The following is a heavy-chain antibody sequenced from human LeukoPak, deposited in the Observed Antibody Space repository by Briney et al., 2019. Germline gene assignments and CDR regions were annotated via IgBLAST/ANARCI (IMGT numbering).Heavy chain of an antibody. Sequence: PGSSLGLSWEASGSTFISFLLTGFGKAQGRGLGWVSAISGSGGSTYYADSVKGRFTISRDNSKNTLYLQMYSLRAEDTAVYYCAKAGTAMGYYFDYWGQGTLVTVSS. CDR3: AKAGTAMGYYFDY. V-gene: IGHV3-23*01. CDR1: GSTFISFL. J-gene: IGHJ4*02. CDR2: ISGSGGST. D-gene: IGHD2-2*01.